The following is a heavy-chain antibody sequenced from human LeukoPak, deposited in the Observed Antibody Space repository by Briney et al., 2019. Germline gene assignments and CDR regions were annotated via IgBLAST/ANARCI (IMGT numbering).Heavy chain of an antibody. Sequence: GGSLRLSCAASGFTFSGSAMHWVRQASGKGLEWVGRIRSKANSYATAYAALVKGRFTISRDDSKNTAYLQMNSLKTEDTAVYYCTRPLGYCSGGSCQPYYYYYGMDVWGQGTTVTVSS. CDR3: TRPLGYCSGGSCQPYYYYYGMDV. V-gene: IGHV3-73*01. CDR1: GFTFSGSA. CDR2: IRSKANSYAT. J-gene: IGHJ6*02. D-gene: IGHD2-15*01.